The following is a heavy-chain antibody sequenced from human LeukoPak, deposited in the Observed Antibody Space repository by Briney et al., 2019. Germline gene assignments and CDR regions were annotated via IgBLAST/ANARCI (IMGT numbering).Heavy chain of an antibody. Sequence: GGSLRLSCAASGFTFSSYGMHWVRQAPGKGLERVAVISYDGNNKYYADSVKGRFTISRDNSKNTLYLQMNSLRAEDTAVYYCAKDREEMTTVWYFDLWGRGTLVTVSS. J-gene: IGHJ2*01. CDR2: ISYDGNNK. D-gene: IGHD4-11*01. CDR1: GFTFSSYG. CDR3: AKDREEMTTVWYFDL. V-gene: IGHV3-30*18.